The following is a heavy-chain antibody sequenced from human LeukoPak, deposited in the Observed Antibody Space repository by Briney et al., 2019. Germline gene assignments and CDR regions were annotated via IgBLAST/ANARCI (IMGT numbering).Heavy chain of an antibody. CDR1: GFTFSSYS. Sequence: KSGGSLRLSCAASGFTFSSYSMNWVRQAPGKGLEWVSSISSSSSSYIYYADSVKGRFTISRDNAKNSLYLQMNSLRAEDTAVYYCARGPPAGPAAFRYFDYWGQGTLVTVSS. CDR2: ISSSSSSYI. V-gene: IGHV3-21*01. J-gene: IGHJ4*02. CDR3: ARGPPAGPAAFRYFDY. D-gene: IGHD2-2*01.